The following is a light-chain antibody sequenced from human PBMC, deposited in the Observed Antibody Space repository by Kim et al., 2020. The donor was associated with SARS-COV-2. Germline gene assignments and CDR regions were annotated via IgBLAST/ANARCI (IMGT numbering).Light chain of an antibody. Sequence: AIQLTQSPSSLSASVGDRVTITCRASQGISSALAWYQQKPGKAPKLLIYAASSLESGVPSRFSGSGSGTDFTLTISSLQPEDFATYYFQQFYNYPPCTFGRDTRLEI. CDR2: AAS. CDR3: QQFYNYPPCT. J-gene: IGKJ2*02. CDR1: QGISSA. V-gene: IGKV1D-13*01.